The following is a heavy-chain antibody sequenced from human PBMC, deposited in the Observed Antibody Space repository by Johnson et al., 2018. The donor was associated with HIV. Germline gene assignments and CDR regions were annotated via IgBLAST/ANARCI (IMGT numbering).Heavy chain of an antibody. CDR1: GFTFSSYA. J-gene: IGHJ3*02. V-gene: IGHV3-30*04. D-gene: IGHD2-2*01. Sequence: QVQLVESGGGVVQPGRSLRLSCAASGFTFSSYAMHWVRQAPGKGLEWVAVISYDGSNKYYADSVKGRFTISRDNSKNTLYLQMNSLRAEDTAVYYCAIPLGVPTDDDAFDIWGQGTMFTVSS. CDR2: ISYDGSNK. CDR3: AIPLGVPTDDDAFDI.